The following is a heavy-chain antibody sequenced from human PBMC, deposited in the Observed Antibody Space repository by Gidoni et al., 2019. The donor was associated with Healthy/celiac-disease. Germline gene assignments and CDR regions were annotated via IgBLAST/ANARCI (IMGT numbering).Heavy chain of an antibody. V-gene: IGHV1-69*01. CDR2: NIPIFGTA. CDR1: GGTLSSYA. D-gene: IGHD4-17*01. J-gene: IGHJ4*02. Sequence: QVQLVQSGAEVKKPGSSVKVDCKAYGGTLSSYAISWVRPAPGQGLEWLGGNIPIFGTANYAQKFQGSVTITADESTSTAYMEVSSLRSEDTAVYYCASHDYGDYLRKFDYWGQGTLVTVSS. CDR3: ASHDYGDYLRKFDY.